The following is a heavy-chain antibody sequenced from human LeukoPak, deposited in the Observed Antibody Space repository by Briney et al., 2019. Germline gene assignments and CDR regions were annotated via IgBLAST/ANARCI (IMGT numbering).Heavy chain of an antibody. CDR3: ARARRRNYYGSGSYRYGMDV. D-gene: IGHD3-10*01. V-gene: IGHV4-31*03. CDR2: IYYSGST. CDR1: GGSISSGGYY. J-gene: IGHJ6*02. Sequence: SQTLSLTCTVSGGSISSGGYYWSWIRQHPGKGLEWIGYIYYSGSTYYNPSLKSRVTISVDTSKNQFSLKLSSVTAADTAVYYCARARRRNYYGSGSYRYGMDVWGQGTTVTVSS.